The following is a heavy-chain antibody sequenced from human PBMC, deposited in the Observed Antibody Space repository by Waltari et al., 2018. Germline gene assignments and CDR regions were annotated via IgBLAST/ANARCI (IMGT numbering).Heavy chain of an antibody. CDR2: IIPILGIA. D-gene: IGHD4-4*01. J-gene: IGHJ6*03. CDR3: ASLPLTTVINYYYYYMDV. Sequence: QVQLVQSGAEVKKPGSSVKVSCKASGGTFSSYAISWVRQAPGQGLEWMGGIIPILGIANYAQKFQGRVTITADKSTSTAYMELSSPRSEDTAVYYCASLPLTTVINYYYYYMDVWGKGTTVTVSS. V-gene: IGHV1-69*10. CDR1: GGTFSSYA.